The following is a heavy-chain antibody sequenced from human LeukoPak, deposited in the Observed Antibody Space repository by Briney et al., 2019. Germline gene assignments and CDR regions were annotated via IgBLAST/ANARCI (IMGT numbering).Heavy chain of an antibody. Sequence: GGSLRLSCAASGFTFSSYAMHRVRQAPGKGLEWVAVISYDGSNKYYADSVKGRFTISRDNSKNTLYLQMNSLRAEDTAVYYCARDRVPMVRGVITYFDYWGQGTLVTVSS. CDR1: GFTFSSYA. V-gene: IGHV3-30*04. J-gene: IGHJ4*02. CDR3: ARDRVPMVRGVITYFDY. CDR2: ISYDGSNK. D-gene: IGHD3-10*01.